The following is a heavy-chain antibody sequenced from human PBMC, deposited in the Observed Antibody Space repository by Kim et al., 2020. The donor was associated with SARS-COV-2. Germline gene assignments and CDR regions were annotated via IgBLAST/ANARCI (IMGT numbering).Heavy chain of an antibody. CDR1: GGSISSYY. V-gene: IGHV4-59*01. CDR2: IYYSGST. J-gene: IGHJ5*02. Sequence: SETLSLTCTVSGGSISSYYWSWIRQPPGKGLEWIGYIYYSGSTNYNPSLKSQVTISVDTSKNQFSLKLSSVTAADTAVYYCARGDIVEGTYEMFDPWGQGTLVTVSS. CDR3: ARGDIVEGTYEMFDP. D-gene: IGHD2-15*01.